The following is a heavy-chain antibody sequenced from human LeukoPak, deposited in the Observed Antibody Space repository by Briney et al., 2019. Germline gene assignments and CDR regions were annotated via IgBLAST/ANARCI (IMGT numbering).Heavy chain of an antibody. J-gene: IGHJ3*02. V-gene: IGHV3-30*03. D-gene: IGHD3-10*01. CDR1: GFTFKSYG. CDR3: ARARDYYGSGLSAFDI. Sequence: GRSLRLSCAASGFTFKSYGMHWVRQAPGKGLEWVALISFDGSNIHYADSVKGRFTISRDNSKNTLYLQMNSLRAEDTAVYYCARARDYYGSGLSAFDIWGQGTMVTVSS. CDR2: ISFDGSNI.